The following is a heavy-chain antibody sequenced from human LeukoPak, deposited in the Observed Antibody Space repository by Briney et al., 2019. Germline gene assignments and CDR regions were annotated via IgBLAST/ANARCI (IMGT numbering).Heavy chain of an antibody. CDR1: GFTFSSYA. CDR2: ISGSGGST. V-gene: IGHV3-23*01. Sequence: GGSLRLSCAASGFTFSSYAMSWVRQAPGKGLEWVSAISGSGGSTYYADSVKGRFTISRDNSKNTLYLQMNSLRAEDTAVYYCAKDNYYDSSGYYYGYYFDYWGQGTLVTVSS. CDR3: AKDNYYDSSGYYYGYYFDY. J-gene: IGHJ4*02. D-gene: IGHD3-22*01.